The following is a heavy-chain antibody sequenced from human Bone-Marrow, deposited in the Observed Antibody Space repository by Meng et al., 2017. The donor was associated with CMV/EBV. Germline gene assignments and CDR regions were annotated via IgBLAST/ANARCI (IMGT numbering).Heavy chain of an antibody. J-gene: IGHJ6*02. CDR3: ARVRDDFWSGWGEGDYGMDV. CDR1: GYTFTSYY. Sequence: ASVKVSCKASGYTFTSYYMHWVRQAPGQGLEWMGWISAYNGNTNYAQKLQGRVTMTTDTSTSTAYMELRSLRSDDTAVYYCARVRDDFWSGWGEGDYGMDVWGQGTTVTVSS. V-gene: IGHV1-18*04. CDR2: ISAYNGNT. D-gene: IGHD3-3*01.